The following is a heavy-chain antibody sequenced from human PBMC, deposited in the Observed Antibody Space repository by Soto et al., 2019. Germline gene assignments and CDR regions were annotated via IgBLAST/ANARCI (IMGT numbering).Heavy chain of an antibody. Sequence: NPSETLSLTCTVSGASISSSRSYWGWVRQPPGKGLEWIVSFYYTGGTYSTYYNPSLKSRVTISVDTSKSQFSLNLRSVTAADTAVYYCASPRQGNYDFLSGYSALDCWGQGTLVTVSS. D-gene: IGHD3-3*01. V-gene: IGHV4-39*01. CDR3: ASPRQGNYDFLSGYSALDC. CDR1: GASISSSRSY. J-gene: IGHJ4*02. CDR2: FYYTGGT.